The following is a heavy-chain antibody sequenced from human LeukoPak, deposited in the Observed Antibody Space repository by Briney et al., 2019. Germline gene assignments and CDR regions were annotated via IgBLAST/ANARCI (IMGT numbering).Heavy chain of an antibody. CDR3: ASLNYGPDY. CDR1: GFTFSTYW. Sequence: GGSLRLSCAASGFTFSTYWMHWVRHAPGKGLVWVSRIDNDGRGTSYADSVKGRFTISRDNAKNRLYLQMNSLRAEDTAVYYCASLNYGPDYWGQGTLVTVSS. CDR2: IDNDGRGT. V-gene: IGHV3-74*01. J-gene: IGHJ4*02. D-gene: IGHD3-16*01.